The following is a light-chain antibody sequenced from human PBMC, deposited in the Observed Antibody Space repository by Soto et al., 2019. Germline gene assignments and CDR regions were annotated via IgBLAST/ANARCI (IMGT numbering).Light chain of an antibody. V-gene: IGKV3-20*01. CDR3: QQYGSSPGT. CDR1: QSVSSSY. J-gene: IGKJ1*01. Sequence: EIVMTQSPATLSVSPGERANLSCRASQSVSSSYLAWYQQKPGQAPMLLIYGASSRATGIPDRFSGSGSGTDFTLTISRLQPEDFAVYYCQQYGSSPGTFGQGTKVDIK. CDR2: GAS.